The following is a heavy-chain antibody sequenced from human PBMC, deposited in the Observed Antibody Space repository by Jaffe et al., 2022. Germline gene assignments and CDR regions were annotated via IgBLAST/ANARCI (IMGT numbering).Heavy chain of an antibody. CDR1: GFTFSSYA. D-gene: IGHD3-3*01. V-gene: IGHV3-23*01. Sequence: EVQLLESGGGLVQPGGSLRLSCAASGFTFSSYAMSWVRQAPGKGLEWVSAISGSGGSTYYADSVKGRFTISRDNSKNTLYLQMNSLRAEDTAVYYCAKDQPASRYDFWSGNDAFDIWGQGTMVTVSS. CDR2: ISGSGGST. J-gene: IGHJ3*02. CDR3: AKDQPASRYDFWSGNDAFDI.